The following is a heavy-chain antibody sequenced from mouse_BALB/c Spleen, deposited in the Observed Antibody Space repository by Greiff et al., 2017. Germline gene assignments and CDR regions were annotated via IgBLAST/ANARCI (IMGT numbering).Heavy chain of an antibody. V-gene: IGHV1-87*01. CDR1: GYTFTSYW. Sequence: VQLQQSGAELARPGASVKLSCKASGYTFTSYWMQWVKQRPGQGLEWIGAIYPGDGDTRYTQKFKGKATLTADKSSSTAYMQLSSLTSEDSAVYYCATYYYGSSYVFAYWGQGTLVTVSA. J-gene: IGHJ3*01. CDR2: IYPGDGDT. D-gene: IGHD1-1*01. CDR3: ATYYYGSSYVFAY.